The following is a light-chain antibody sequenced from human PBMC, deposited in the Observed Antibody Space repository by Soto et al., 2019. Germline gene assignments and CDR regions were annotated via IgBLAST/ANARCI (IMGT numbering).Light chain of an antibody. Sequence: QSALTQPASVSGSPGQSITISCTGTGSDIGDSNYVSWYQQHPGKAPKLVIYDVSNRPSGVSNRFSGSKSANTASLIISGLQAEDEADYYCSSFRSSSTSYVFGTGTRSPS. CDR2: DVS. V-gene: IGLV2-14*03. CDR3: SSFRSSSTSYV. J-gene: IGLJ1*01. CDR1: GSDIGDSNY.